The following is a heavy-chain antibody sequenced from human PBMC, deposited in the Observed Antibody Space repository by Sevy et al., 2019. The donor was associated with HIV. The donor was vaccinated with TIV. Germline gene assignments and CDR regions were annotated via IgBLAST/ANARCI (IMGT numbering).Heavy chain of an antibody. V-gene: IGHV1-24*01. CDR1: GYTLTELS. CDR2: FDPEDGET. Sequence: ASLKVSCKVSGYTLTELSMHWVRQAPGKGLEWMGGFDPEDGETIYAQKFQGRVTMTEDTSTDTAYMELSSLRSEDTAVYYCATDRAYSSGWYSDAFDIWGQGTMVTVSS. D-gene: IGHD6-19*01. J-gene: IGHJ3*02. CDR3: ATDRAYSSGWYSDAFDI.